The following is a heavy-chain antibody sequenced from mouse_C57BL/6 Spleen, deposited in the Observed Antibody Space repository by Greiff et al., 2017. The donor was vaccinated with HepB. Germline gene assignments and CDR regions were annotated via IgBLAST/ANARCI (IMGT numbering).Heavy chain of an antibody. D-gene: IGHD1-1*01. CDR1: GYTFTDYY. J-gene: IGHJ4*01. CDR2: IYPGSGNT. Sequence: QVQLQQSGAELVRPGASVKLSCKASGYTFTDYYINWVKQRPGQGLEWIARIYPGSGNTYYNEKFKGKATLTAEKSSSTAYMQLSSLTSEDSAVYFCAITTVYAMDYWGQGTSVTVSS. CDR3: AITTVYAMDY. V-gene: IGHV1-76*01.